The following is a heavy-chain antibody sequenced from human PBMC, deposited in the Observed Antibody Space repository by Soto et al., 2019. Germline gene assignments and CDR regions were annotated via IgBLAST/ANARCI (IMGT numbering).Heavy chain of an antibody. CDR3: ARATYGYLHY. D-gene: IGHD5-12*01. CDR2: VYSTGTT. V-gene: IGHV4-30-4*01. J-gene: IGHJ4*02. CDR1: GGPITYGCYY. Sequence: SETLSLTCSVSGGPITYGCYYWAWIRQPPGKGLEFIGYVYSTGTTYYDPSFQSRVMMSQDTSKNEFSMTLSSLTAADTAVYYCARATYGYLHYWGQGTLVTVSS.